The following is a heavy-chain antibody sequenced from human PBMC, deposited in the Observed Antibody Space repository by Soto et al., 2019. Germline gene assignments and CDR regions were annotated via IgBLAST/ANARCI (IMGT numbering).Heavy chain of an antibody. D-gene: IGHD6-13*01. CDR2: ISSSSSYI. CDR3: AAGYSSSWYPSYYYGMDV. V-gene: IGHV3-21*01. Sequence: PGGSLRLSCAASGFTFSSYSMNWVRQAPGKGLEWVSSISSSSSYIYYADSVKGRFTISRDNAKNSLYLQMNSLRAEDTAVYYCAAGYSSSWYPSYYYGMDVWGQGTTVTVS. CDR1: GFTFSSYS. J-gene: IGHJ6*02.